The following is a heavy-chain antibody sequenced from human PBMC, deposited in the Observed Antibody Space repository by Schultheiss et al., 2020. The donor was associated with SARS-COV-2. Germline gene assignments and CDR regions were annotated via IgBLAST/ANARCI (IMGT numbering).Heavy chain of an antibody. CDR2: ISGSGGST. Sequence: GGSLRLSCTASGFTFGDYAMHWVRQAPGKGLEWVSAISGSGGSTYYADSVKGRFTISRDNSKNTLYLQMNSLRAEDTAVYYCATHYPTYYDYVWGSYPLLWFDYWGQGTLVTVSS. CDR1: GFTFGDYA. J-gene: IGHJ4*02. D-gene: IGHD3-16*02. V-gene: IGHV3-23*01. CDR3: ATHYPTYYDYVWGSYPLLWFDY.